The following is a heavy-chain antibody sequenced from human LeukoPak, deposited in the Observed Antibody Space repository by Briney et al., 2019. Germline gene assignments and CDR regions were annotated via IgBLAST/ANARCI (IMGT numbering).Heavy chain of an antibody. Sequence: SVKVSCKASGGTFSSYTISWVRQAPGQGLEWMGRIIPILGISNYAQKFQGRVTITADTSTSTACMELSSLRSEDTAVYYCASGDQDIVVVPAVWGQGTLVTVSS. D-gene: IGHD2-2*01. V-gene: IGHV1-69*02. CDR1: GGTFSSYT. CDR2: IIPILGIS. J-gene: IGHJ4*02. CDR3: ASGDQDIVVVPAV.